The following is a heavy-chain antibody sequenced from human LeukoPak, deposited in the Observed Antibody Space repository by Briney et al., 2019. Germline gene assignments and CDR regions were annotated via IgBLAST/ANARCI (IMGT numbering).Heavy chain of an antibody. CDR1: GYTFIDSY. CDR3: AREKPAVPGTYFDY. V-gene: IGHV1-2*02. Sequence: ASVKVSCKSSGYTFIDSYIHWVRQAPGQGLELMGWIKPNGGGTQYAQKFQDRVTMTRDTSVSSTYMELSGLRSDDTAVYYCAREKPAVPGTYFDYWGQGSLVTVSS. D-gene: IGHD6-19*01. CDR2: IKPNGGGT. J-gene: IGHJ4*02.